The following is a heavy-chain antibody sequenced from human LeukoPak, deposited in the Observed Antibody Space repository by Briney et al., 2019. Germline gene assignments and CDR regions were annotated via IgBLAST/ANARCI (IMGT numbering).Heavy chain of an antibody. CDR3: ARGPPDYGGNYRGSDY. CDR2: ISSSSSYI. Sequence: GGSLRLSCAASGFTFSSYSVNWVRQAPGKGLEWVSSISSSSSYIYYADSVKGRFTISRDNAKNSLYLQMNSLRAEDTAVYYCARGPPDYGGNYRGSDYWGQGTLVTVSS. D-gene: IGHD4-23*01. V-gene: IGHV3-21*01. CDR1: GFTFSSYS. J-gene: IGHJ4*02.